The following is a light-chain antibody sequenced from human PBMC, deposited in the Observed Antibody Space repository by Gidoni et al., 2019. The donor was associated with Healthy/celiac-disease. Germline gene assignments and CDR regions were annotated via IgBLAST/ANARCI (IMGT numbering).Light chain of an antibody. CDR2: GKN. J-gene: IGLJ2*01. CDR1: SLRSYY. V-gene: IGLV3-19*01. Sequence: SSELTQDPAVSVALGQTVRTTCQGDSLRSYYASWYQRKPGQAPVLVIYGKNNRPAGIPDRFSGSSSGNTASLTITGAQAEDEADYYCNSRDSSGNHLEVFGGGTKLTVL. CDR3: NSRDSSGNHLEV.